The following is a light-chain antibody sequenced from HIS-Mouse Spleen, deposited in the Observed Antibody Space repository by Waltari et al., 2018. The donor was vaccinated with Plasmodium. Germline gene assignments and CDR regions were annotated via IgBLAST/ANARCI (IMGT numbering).Light chain of an antibody. Sequence: QSALTQPRSVSGSPGQSATISCTGTSSDVGGYNAVSWYQQPPGKAPKLMIYDVSKRPSGVPDRFSGSKSGNTASLTISGLQAEDEADYYCCSYAGSYTVVFGGGTKLTVL. V-gene: IGLV2-11*01. CDR2: DVS. CDR3: CSYAGSYTVV. J-gene: IGLJ2*01. CDR1: SSDVGGYNA.